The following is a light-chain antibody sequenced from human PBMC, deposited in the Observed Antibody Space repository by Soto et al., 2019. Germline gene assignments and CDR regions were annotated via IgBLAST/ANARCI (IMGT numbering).Light chain of an antibody. J-gene: IGKJ1*01. CDR3: QQYINYFRT. Sequence: DIQMTQSPSTLSASVGDRVTITCRASQSIGVWLAWYQQKPGTAPKLLIYKTSTLDSVVPLRFSGSGSGTEFTLTISSLKPDDFATYYCQQYINYFRTFGQGTKVEIK. CDR1: QSIGVW. CDR2: KTS. V-gene: IGKV1-5*03.